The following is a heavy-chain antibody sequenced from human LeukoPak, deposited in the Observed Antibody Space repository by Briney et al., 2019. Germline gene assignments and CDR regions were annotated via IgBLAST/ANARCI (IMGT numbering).Heavy chain of an antibody. CDR2: ISAYNGNT. Sequence: ASVKVSCKASGYTFTSYGISWVRQAPGQGLEWMGWISAYNGNTNYAQKLQGRVTMTTDTSTSTAYMELRSLRSDDTAVYYCARDSLFPKSKGFDPWGQGTLVTVSS. J-gene: IGHJ5*02. V-gene: IGHV1-18*01. CDR1: GYTFTSYG. D-gene: IGHD2/OR15-2a*01. CDR3: ARDSLFPKSKGFDP.